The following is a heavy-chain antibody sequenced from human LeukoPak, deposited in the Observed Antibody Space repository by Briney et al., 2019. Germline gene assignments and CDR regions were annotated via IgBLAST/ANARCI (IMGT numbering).Heavy chain of an antibody. D-gene: IGHD2-15*01. CDR2: IYSGGST. Sequence: GPSLRLSCAASGFTFSSYEMHWVRQAPGKGLEWVSVIYSGGSTYYADSVKGRFTISRDNAKNSLYLQMNSLRAEDTALYYCARHGYCSGGSCYSFGYWGQGTLVTVSS. CDR1: GFTFSSYE. V-gene: IGHV3-66*04. CDR3: ARHGYCSGGSCYSFGY. J-gene: IGHJ4*02.